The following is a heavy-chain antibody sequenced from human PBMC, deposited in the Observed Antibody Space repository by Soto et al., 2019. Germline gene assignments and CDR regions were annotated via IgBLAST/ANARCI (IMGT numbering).Heavy chain of an antibody. Sequence: KTSETLSLTCTVSGGSISSYYWSWIRQPPGKGLEWIGYIYYSGSTNYNPSLKSRVTISVDTSKNQFSLKLSSVTAADTALFYCARRIGRLATWDDAFDIWGQGTMVTVSS. CDR1: GGSISSYY. CDR2: IYYSGST. D-gene: IGHD6-19*01. J-gene: IGHJ3*02. CDR3: ARRIGRLATWDDAFDI. V-gene: IGHV4-59*08.